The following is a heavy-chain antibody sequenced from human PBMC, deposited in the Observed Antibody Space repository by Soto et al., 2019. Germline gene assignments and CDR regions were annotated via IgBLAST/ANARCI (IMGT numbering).Heavy chain of an antibody. D-gene: IGHD3-22*01. CDR1: GFTFSNYW. CDR2: IKEDGGEK. J-gene: IGHJ4*02. V-gene: IGHV3-7*01. Sequence: EVLLVESGGGLVQPGGSLRLSCAASGFTFSNYWMSWVRQAPGKGLEWVANIKEDGGEKFYVDSVRGRFTISRDNANNSVYLQMNSLRAEDTAVYYCERDNYYDSSGHYWGQGALVTVSS. CDR3: ERDNYYDSSGHY.